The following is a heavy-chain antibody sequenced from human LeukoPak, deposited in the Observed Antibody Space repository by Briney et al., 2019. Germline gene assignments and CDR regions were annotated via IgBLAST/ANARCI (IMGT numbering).Heavy chain of an antibody. Sequence: GGSLRLSCAASGFTFSSYSINWVRQAPGKGLEWVSSISSSSSYIYYADSVKGRFTISRDNSKNTLYLQMNSLRAEDTAVYYCAKDQGIAVAGTAFDYWGQGTLVTVSS. CDR2: ISSSSSYI. V-gene: IGHV3-21*04. D-gene: IGHD6-19*01. CDR3: AKDQGIAVAGTAFDY. CDR1: GFTFSSYS. J-gene: IGHJ4*02.